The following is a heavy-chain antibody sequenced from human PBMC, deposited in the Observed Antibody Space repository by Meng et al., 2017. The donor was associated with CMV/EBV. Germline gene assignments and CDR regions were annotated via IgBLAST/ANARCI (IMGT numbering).Heavy chain of an antibody. V-gene: IGHV4-59*01. Sequence: GSLRLSCTVSGGSISSYYWNWIRQPPGKGLEWIGYIYYSGSTNYNPSLKSRVTISVDTSKNQFSLKLSSVTAADTAVYYCASSVNYDFWSGDAFDIWGQGTMVTVSS. CDR3: ASSVNYDFWSGDAFDI. D-gene: IGHD3-3*01. J-gene: IGHJ3*02. CDR2: IYYSGST. CDR1: GGSISSYY.